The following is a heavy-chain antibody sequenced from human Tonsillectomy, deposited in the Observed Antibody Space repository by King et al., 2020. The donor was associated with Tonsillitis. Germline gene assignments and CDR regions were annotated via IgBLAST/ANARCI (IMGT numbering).Heavy chain of an antibody. CDR2: ISWKSGSI. J-gene: IGHJ5*02. CDR3: AKDIGASQGIGH. Sequence: VQLVESGGGLVQPGRSLRLSCAASGFRFDDYAMHWVRQAPGKGLEWVSCISWKSGSIGYADSVKGRFTISRDNAKNSLYLQMNSLRAEDTALYYCAKDIGASQGIGHWGQGTLVTVSS. D-gene: IGHD3-10*01. CDR1: GFRFDDYA. V-gene: IGHV3-9*01.